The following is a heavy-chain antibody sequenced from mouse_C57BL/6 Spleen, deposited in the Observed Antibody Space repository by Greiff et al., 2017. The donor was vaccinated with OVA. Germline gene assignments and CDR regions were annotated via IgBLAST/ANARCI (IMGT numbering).Heavy chain of an antibody. J-gene: IGHJ2*01. CDR2: INPNYGTT. CDR1: VSSFPSST. V-gene: IGHV1-39*01. CDR3: AMITTVVAQGYYFDY. D-gene: IGHD1-1*01. Sequence: VQLQQSGPELVKPGASVPLSCPSSVSSFPSSTLNFVPLINFPLLYLIGVINPNYGTTSYNHKFNVKATLTVDQSSSTAYMQLNSLTSEDSAVYYCAMITTVVAQGYYFDYWGQGTTLTVSS.